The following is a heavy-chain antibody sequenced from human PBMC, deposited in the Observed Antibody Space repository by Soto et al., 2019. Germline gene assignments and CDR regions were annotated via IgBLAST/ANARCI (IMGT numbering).Heavy chain of an antibody. CDR3: AREPMVRAAPGFDI. J-gene: IGHJ3*02. Sequence: QVQLVQSGAEVKKPGSSVKVSCKASGGTFSSYSINWVRQAPGQGLEWMGGIIPIFGTANNAQKFQGRVTITADESATTVYMELSSLRSEDTAVYYCAREPMVRAAPGFDIWGQGTMVTVSS. CDR2: IIPIFGTA. CDR1: GGTFSSYS. V-gene: IGHV1-69*01. D-gene: IGHD3-10*01.